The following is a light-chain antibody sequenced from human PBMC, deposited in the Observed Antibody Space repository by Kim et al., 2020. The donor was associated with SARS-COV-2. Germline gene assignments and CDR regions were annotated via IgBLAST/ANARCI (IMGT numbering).Light chain of an antibody. CDR1: KLGDKY. J-gene: IGLJ1*01. Sequence: SYELTQPPSVSVSPGQTASITCSGDKLGDKYACWYQQKPGQSPVLVIYQDSKRPSGIPERFSGSNSGNTATLTISGTQAMDEADYYCQASDSSSWVFGTGTKVTVL. CDR3: QASDSSSWV. CDR2: QDS. V-gene: IGLV3-1*01.